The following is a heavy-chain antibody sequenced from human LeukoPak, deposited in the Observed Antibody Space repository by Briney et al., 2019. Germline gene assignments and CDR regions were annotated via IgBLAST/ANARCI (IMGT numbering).Heavy chain of an antibody. CDR2: ITNSGTTI. D-gene: IGHD2-2*01. V-gene: IGHV3-11*01. CDR3: AREYCRSTSCYGYSDY. Sequence: SGGSLRLSCAASGFTFSDYYLSWIRQAPGKGLECVSYITNSGTTIYYADSVKGRFTISRDNAKNSLYLQMNSLRAEDTAVYYCAREYCRSTSCYGYSDYWGQGTLVTVSS. J-gene: IGHJ4*02. CDR1: GFTFSDYY.